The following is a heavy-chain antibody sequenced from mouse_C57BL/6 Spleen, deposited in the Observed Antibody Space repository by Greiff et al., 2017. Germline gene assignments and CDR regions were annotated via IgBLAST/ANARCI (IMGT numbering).Heavy chain of an antibody. CDR3: ARVYDGYPDY. V-gene: IGHV5-16*01. CDR1: GFTFSDYY. Sequence: EVKLMESEGGLVQPGSSMKLSCTASGFTFSDYYMAWVRQVPEKGLEWVANINYDGSSTYYLDSLKSRFIISRDTAKNILYLQMSSLKSEDTATYYCARVYDGYPDYWGQGTTLTVSS. J-gene: IGHJ2*01. CDR2: INYDGSST. D-gene: IGHD2-3*01.